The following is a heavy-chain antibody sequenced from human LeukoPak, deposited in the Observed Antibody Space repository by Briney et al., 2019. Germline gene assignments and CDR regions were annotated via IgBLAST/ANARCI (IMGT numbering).Heavy chain of an antibody. J-gene: IGHJ5*02. D-gene: IGHD5-12*01. Sequence: GGSLRLSCAASGFTFSTYEMNWVRQAPGKGLEWVSYMSNGGSTIKYADSVKGRFTISRDDAKKSLYLQMNSLRAEDTAVYYCTRGGYSGYDGLTRANWFDPWGQGTLVTVSS. CDR1: GFTFSTYE. V-gene: IGHV3-48*03. CDR2: MSNGGSTI. CDR3: TRGGYSGYDGLTRANWFDP.